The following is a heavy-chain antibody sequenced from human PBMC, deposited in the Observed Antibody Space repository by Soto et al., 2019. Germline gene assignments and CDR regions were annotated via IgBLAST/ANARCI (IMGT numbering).Heavy chain of an antibody. CDR3: ARATTVTSSFFFYALDV. CDR1: GGSISDDDYY. CDR2: IYYNGNT. D-gene: IGHD4-17*01. J-gene: IGHJ6*02. V-gene: IGHV4-30-4*01. Sequence: QVQLHESGPGLVKPSQTLSLTCTVSGGSISDDDYYWNWIRQSPGKGLEWIGHIYYNGNTYYNPSLQRRLTMSLETSQHQFSLHLSSVIAADSALYFCARATTVTSSFFFYALDVWGQGTTVTVSS.